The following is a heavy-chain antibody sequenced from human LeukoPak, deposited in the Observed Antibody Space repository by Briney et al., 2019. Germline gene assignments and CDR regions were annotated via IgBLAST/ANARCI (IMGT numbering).Heavy chain of an antibody. CDR1: GGTFNTYA. CDR2: IIPIFATP. D-gene: IGHD2-2*01. V-gene: IGHV1-69*05. Sequence: SVKVSCKASGGTFNTYAISWVRQAPGQGLEWMGGIIPIFATPTYAQKFQGRVTITKDDSSSTAYMELNSLRSDDTAVYYCAKSLSSCSSTGCPSPYYYYYMDVWGEGTTVTVSS. J-gene: IGHJ6*03. CDR3: AKSLSSCSSTGCPSPYYYYYMDV.